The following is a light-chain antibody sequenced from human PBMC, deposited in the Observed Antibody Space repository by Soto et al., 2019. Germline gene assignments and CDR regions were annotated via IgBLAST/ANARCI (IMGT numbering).Light chain of an antibody. CDR3: QQYNNWPWT. CDR1: QSVSSNY. V-gene: IGKV3-20*01. Sequence: EIVLTQSPGTLSFSPGERATLSCRASQSVSSNYLDWYQQKPGQAPRLLIYGVSSRATDIPDRFSGSGSGTDFTLTISRLEPEDFAVYYCQQYNNWPWTFGQGTKVDIK. J-gene: IGKJ1*01. CDR2: GVS.